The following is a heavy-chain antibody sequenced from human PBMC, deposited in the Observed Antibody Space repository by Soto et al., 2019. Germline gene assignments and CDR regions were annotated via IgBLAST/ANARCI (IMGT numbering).Heavy chain of an antibody. V-gene: IGHV4-4*02. CDR1: GGSISSRNW. CDR3: ARSPPLVVVKRGNWFDP. J-gene: IGHJ5*02. CDR2: IYHSGST. D-gene: IGHD2-15*01. Sequence: ASESLSLTCAVSGGSISSRNWWCWVRQHPGKGLEWCGEIYHSGSTNYNRSLESRVTISVDKSKNPFSLKLSSVTAADTAVDYCARSPPLVVVKRGNWFDPWGQGTLVTVSS.